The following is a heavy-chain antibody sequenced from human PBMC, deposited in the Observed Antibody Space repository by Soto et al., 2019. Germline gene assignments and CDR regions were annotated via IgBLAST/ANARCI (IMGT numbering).Heavy chain of an antibody. V-gene: IGHV3-33*01. CDR1: GFTFSSYG. CDR3: ARDWGRYCSGGSCYSNYYGMDV. CDR2: IWYDGSNK. J-gene: IGHJ6*02. D-gene: IGHD2-15*01. Sequence: QVQLVESGGGVVQPGRSLRLSCAASGFTFSSYGMHLVRQAPGKGLEWVAVIWYDGSNKYYADSVKGRFTISRDNSKNTLYLKMNSLRAEDTAVYYCARDWGRYCSGGSCYSNYYGMDVWGQGTTVTVSS.